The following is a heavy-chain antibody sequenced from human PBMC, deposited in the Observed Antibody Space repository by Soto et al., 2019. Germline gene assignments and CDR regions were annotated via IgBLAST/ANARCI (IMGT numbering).Heavy chain of an antibody. J-gene: IGHJ4*02. CDR3: AKTGVSVVRGVPQGFDY. CDR1: GFSFNSYG. CDR2: ISYDGTNK. D-gene: IGHD3-10*01. Sequence: QMQLVESGGGVVQPGRSLRLSCAASGFSFNSYGMHWVRQAPGKGLEWVAFISYDGTNKFYGDSVKGRFTISRDNSKSPLYLQMNSLRPEDTAVSYCAKTGVSVVRGVPQGFDYWGQGTLVTVSS. V-gene: IGHV3-30*18.